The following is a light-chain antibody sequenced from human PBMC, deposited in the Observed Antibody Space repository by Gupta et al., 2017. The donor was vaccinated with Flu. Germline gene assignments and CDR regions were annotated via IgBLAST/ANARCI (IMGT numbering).Light chain of an antibody. Sequence: IQMTHSPSSLSASVGDRVTITCRASQDIGNDFGWYQQKPGKAPKRLIYDASSLESGVPSRFSGSGSGTEFTLTISSLQSEDVATYYCQQQNSSPRTFGQGTKVEIK. V-gene: IGKV1-17*01. J-gene: IGKJ1*01. CDR3: QQQNSSPRT. CDR2: DAS. CDR1: QDIGND.